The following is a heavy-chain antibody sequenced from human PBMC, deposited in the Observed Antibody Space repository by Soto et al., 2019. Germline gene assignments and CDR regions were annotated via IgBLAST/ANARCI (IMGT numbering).Heavy chain of an antibody. CDR2: ITGIGGNT. D-gene: IGHD1-7*01. J-gene: IGHJ5*02. CDR3: AKAPAIRMMNYFDP. Sequence: ESGGGLVQPGGSLRLSCAASGFIFSSYAMTWVRQAPGKGLEWVSGITGIGGNTYYADSVKGRFTISRDNSKNTLYLQMYSLRAEDTAVYYCAKAPAIRMMNYFDPWGQGTLVTVSS. V-gene: IGHV3-23*01. CDR1: GFIFSSYA.